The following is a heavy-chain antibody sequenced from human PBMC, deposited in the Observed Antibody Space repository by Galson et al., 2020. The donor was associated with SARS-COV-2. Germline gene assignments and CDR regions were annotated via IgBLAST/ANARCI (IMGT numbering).Heavy chain of an antibody. Sequence: SCAASGFTLSDYHMNWVRQAPGKGLEWVSYISRTSVTINYADSVRGRFTTSRDNAKNSLYLQINSLSAEDTGVYYCARWSGVTAYYYYMDVWGKGTTVTVSS. J-gene: IGHJ6*03. CDR3: ARWSGVTAYYYYMDV. CDR1: GFTLSDYH. D-gene: IGHD4-4*01. V-gene: IGHV3-48*01. CDR2: ISRTSVTI.